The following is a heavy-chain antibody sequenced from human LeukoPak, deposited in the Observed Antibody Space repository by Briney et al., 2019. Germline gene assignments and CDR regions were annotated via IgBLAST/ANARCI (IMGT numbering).Heavy chain of an antibody. V-gene: IGHV3-53*01. CDR1: GFTVSSNY. CDR3: AKGVTPYYYYYMDV. J-gene: IGHJ6*03. Sequence: HAGGSLRLSCAASGFTVSSNYMSWVRQAPGKGLDWVSLIYSGGSTYYADSVKGRFTISRDNSKNTLYLQMNSLRAEDTAVYYCAKGVTPYYYYYMDVWGKGTTVTVSS. CDR2: IYSGGST. D-gene: IGHD4-23*01.